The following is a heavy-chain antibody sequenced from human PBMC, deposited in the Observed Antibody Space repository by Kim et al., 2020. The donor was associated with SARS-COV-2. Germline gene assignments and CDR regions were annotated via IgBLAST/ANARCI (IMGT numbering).Heavy chain of an antibody. V-gene: IGHV3-15*01. CDR1: GFTFSNSP. CDR2: IKSKTDGETT. Sequence: GGSLRLSCAASGFTFSNSPLRWVRQASGKGLEWVGRIKSKTDGETTDYAAPVKGRFTISRDDSKNTPYLQMNSLKTEDTAVYYCTTIRVVRVASQEYF. D-gene: IGHD3-10*01. CDR3: TTIRVVRVASQEYF. J-gene: IGHJ1*01.